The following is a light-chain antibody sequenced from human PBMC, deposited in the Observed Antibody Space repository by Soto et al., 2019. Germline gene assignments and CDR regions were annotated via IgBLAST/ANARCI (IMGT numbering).Light chain of an antibody. J-gene: IGLJ2*01. Sequence: QSVLTQPPSASGTPGQRVTISCSGSRASIGSNTVTWYQHLPGAAPKLLVYNNNQRPSGVPDRFSGSKSGTSASLAISGLQSEDEADYYCAAWDDSLNGVVFGGGTKLTVL. CDR3: AAWDDSLNGVV. CDR1: RASIGSNT. CDR2: NNN. V-gene: IGLV1-44*01.